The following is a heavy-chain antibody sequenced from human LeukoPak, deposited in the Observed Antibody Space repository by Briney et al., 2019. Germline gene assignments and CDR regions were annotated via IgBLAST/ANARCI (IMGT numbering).Heavy chain of an antibody. D-gene: IGHD6-19*01. CDR3: AKDRGSGWYKGSFDY. J-gene: IGHJ4*02. CDR1: GFTFSIYG. CDR2: IQYDGSNK. Sequence: GGSLRLSCAASGFTFSIYGMHWVRQAPGRGLEWVAFIQYDGSNKYYTDSVKGRFTISRDNSIDTFYLQMNSLRPEDTAVYYRAKDRGSGWYKGSFDYWGQGALVTVSS. V-gene: IGHV3-30*02.